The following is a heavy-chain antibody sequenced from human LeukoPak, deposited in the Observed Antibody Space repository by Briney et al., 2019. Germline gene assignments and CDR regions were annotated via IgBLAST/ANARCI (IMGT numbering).Heavy chain of an antibody. CDR2: INTNTGNP. CDR3: ARDFVRLLWFGELSSWFDP. V-gene: IGHV7-4-1*02. J-gene: IGHJ5*02. CDR1: GYTFTSYA. D-gene: IGHD3-10*01. Sequence: ASVKVSCKASGYTFTSYAMNWVRQAPGQGLEWMGWINTNTGNPTYAQGFTGRFVFSLDTSVSTAYLQISSLKAEDTAVYYCARDFVRLLWFGELSSWFDPWGQGTLVTASS.